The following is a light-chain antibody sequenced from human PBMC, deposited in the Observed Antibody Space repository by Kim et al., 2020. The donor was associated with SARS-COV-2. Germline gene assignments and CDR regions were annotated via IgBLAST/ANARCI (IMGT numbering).Light chain of an antibody. CDR2: DVI. V-gene: IGLV2-14*04. CDR1: SSDVGGYNH. J-gene: IGLJ1*01. Sequence: GQSITISCTGTSSDVGGYNHVSWYQQHPGKAPKLMIYDVIRRPSGVSNRFAGSKSGNTASLTSSGLQAEDEADYYCSSYTSSSTYVFGTGTKVTVL. CDR3: SSYTSSSTYV.